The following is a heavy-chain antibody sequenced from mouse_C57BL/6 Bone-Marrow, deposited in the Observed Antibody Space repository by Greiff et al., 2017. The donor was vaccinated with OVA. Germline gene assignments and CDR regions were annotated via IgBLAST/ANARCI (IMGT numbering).Heavy chain of an antibody. CDR2: ISSGSSTI. CDR3: ARPGDYGKGFAY. D-gene: IGHD2-1*01. CDR1: GFTFSDYG. V-gene: IGHV5-17*01. Sequence: EVQLVESGGGLVKPGGSLKLSCAASGFTFSDYGMHWVRQAPEKGLEWVAYISSGSSTIYYADTVKGRFTISRDNAKNTLFLQMTSLRSEDTAMYYCARPGDYGKGFAYWGQGTLVTVSA. J-gene: IGHJ3*01.